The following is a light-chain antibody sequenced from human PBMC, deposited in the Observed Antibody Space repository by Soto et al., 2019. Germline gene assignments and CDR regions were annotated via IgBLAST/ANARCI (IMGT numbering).Light chain of an antibody. V-gene: IGKV3-15*01. CDR2: GGS. CDR3: KQYNNWYA. CDR1: QSVSSSY. Sequence: EIVLTQSPGTLSLSPGERATLSCRASQSVSSSYLAWYQQKLGQAPRLLIYGGSTRATGIPTRFSGSGSGTEFTLTISSLQSEDFAVYYCKQYNNWYAFGQGTKLEIK. J-gene: IGKJ2*01.